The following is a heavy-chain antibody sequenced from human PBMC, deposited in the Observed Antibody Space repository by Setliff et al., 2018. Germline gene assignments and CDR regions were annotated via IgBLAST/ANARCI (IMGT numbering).Heavy chain of an antibody. J-gene: IGHJ6*02. CDR2: FDHSGTT. Sequence: SETLSLTCTVYGASFSNYYWGWVRQPPEERLEWIAEFDHSGTTKYNPSLKSRLTMSVDTSKNQFSLKLTSVTAADTAVYYCARDQWVRSPPLYFSYSMDVWGQGTTVTVSS. CDR3: ARDQWVRSPPLYFSYSMDV. V-gene: IGHV4-34*01. CDR1: GASFSNYY. D-gene: IGHD5-12*01.